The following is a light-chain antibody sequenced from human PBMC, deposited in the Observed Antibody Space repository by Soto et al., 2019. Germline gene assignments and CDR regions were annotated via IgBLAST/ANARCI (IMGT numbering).Light chain of an antibody. J-gene: IGKJ2*01. Sequence: EIVMTQSPGTLSVSPGERATLSCRASQSVSNNLAWFQQKPGQAPRLLIYGASTRATGIPARFSGSGSGTEFTLTISSLQSEDFAVNYCQQYNDWPMYTLGQGTKLEIK. CDR3: QQYNDWPMYT. V-gene: IGKV3-15*01. CDR2: GAS. CDR1: QSVSNN.